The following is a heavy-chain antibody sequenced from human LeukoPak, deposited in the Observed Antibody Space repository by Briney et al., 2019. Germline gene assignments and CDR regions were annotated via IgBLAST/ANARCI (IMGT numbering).Heavy chain of an antibody. J-gene: IGHJ6*02. Sequence: ASVRVSCKASGHSITSYFMDRVRQAPGQWLEWMGMINPSGGSTSYAQKLQGRVTITGDTSASTAYMELSSLRSEDTAVYYCARGYCSSTSCYMDVWGQGTTVT. V-gene: IGHV1-46*01. D-gene: IGHD2-2*01. CDR2: INPSGGST. CDR1: GHSITSYF. CDR3: ARGYCSSTSCYMDV.